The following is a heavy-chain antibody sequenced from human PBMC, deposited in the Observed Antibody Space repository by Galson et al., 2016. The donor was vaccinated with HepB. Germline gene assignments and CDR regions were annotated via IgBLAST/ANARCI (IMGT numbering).Heavy chain of an antibody. CDR1: GFTFADYA. J-gene: IGHJ4*02. CDR3: SRISGYTYGHDFDY. CDR2: VRSETYGGTT. D-gene: IGHD5-18*01. V-gene: IGHV3-49*03. Sequence: SLRLSCATSGFTFADYAMTWFRQTPGEGLEWVGFVRSETYGGTTDYAASVEGRFNISRDDSNSIAYLQMNSLKTEDTAVYYCSRISGYTYGHDFDYWGQGTLVTVSS.